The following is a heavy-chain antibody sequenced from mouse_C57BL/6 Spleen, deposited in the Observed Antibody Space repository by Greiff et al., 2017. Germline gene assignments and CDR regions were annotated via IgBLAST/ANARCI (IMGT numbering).Heavy chain of an antibody. Sequence: VQLQQPGAELVKPGASVKLSCKASGYTFTSYWMQWVKQRPGQGLEWIGEIDPSDSYTNYNQKFKGKATLTVDTSSSTAYMQLSSLTSEDSAVYYCAINKIYYDYGFAYWGQGTLVTVSA. D-gene: IGHD2-4*01. V-gene: IGHV1-50*01. CDR1: GYTFTSYW. CDR3: AINKIYYDYGFAY. J-gene: IGHJ3*01. CDR2: IDPSDSYT.